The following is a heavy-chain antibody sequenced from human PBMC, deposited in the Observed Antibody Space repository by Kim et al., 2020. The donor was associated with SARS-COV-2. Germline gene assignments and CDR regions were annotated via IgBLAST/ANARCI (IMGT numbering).Heavy chain of an antibody. V-gene: IGHV3-20*04. J-gene: IGHJ6*03. CDR3: ARDRTTDYYYYMDV. CDR1: GFTFDDYG. Sequence: GGSLRLSCAASGFTFDDYGMSWVRLLPGKGLEWVSGISWHGGQTGYADSVKGRFTISRDNAKNSLYLQMNTLRAEDTALYYCARDRTTDYYYYMDVWGKGTTVTVSS. CDR2: ISWHGGQT. D-gene: IGHD1-26*01.